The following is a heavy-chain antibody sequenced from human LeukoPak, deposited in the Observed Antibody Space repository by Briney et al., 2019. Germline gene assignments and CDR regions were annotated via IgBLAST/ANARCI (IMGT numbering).Heavy chain of an antibody. CDR1: GGSFSGYY. V-gene: IGHV4-34*01. CDR2: INHSGST. D-gene: IGHD2-2*01. CDR3: ARAGGIVVVPAAIVVDV. J-gene: IGHJ6*04. Sequence: KPSETLSLTCAVYGGSFSGYYWSWIRQPPGKGLEWIGEINHSGSTNYNPSLKRRVTISVDTSKNQFSLKLSSVTAADTSVYYCARAGGIVVVPAAIVVDVWGKGTTVTVSS.